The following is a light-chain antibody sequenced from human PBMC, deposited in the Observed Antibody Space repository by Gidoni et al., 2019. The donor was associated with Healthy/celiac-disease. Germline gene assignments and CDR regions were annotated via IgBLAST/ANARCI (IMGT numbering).Light chain of an antibody. CDR1: QSVSSSY. CDR3: QQYGSSPET. CDR2: GAS. Sequence: GERATLSCRASQSVSSSYLAWYQQKPGQAPRLLIYGASSRATGIPDRFSGSGSGTDFTLTISRLEPEDFAVYYCQQYGSSPETFGQGTKVEIK. V-gene: IGKV3-20*01. J-gene: IGKJ1*01.